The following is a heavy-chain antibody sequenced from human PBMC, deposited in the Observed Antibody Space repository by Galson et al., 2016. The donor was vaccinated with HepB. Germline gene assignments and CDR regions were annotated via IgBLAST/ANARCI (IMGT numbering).Heavy chain of an antibody. J-gene: IGHJ4*02. D-gene: IGHD3-3*01. CDR2: ISYDGNNK. CDR3: AKPGALRFWLDY. Sequence: SLRLSCAASGFTFSFYGMHWVRQAPGKGLEWVSFISYDGNNKDYADSVKGRFTISRDNSQNTVFLQMNSLKPEDTAVYYCAKPGALRFWLDYWGQGNLVTVSS. CDR1: GFTFSFYG. V-gene: IGHV3-30*18.